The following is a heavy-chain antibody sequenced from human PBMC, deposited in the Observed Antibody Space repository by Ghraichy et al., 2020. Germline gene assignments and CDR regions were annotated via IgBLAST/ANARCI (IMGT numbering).Heavy chain of an antibody. CDR3: ASSHQDYGSGSYGYGMDV. D-gene: IGHD3-10*01. V-gene: IGHV1-18*01. J-gene: IGHJ6*02. CDR1: GYTFTSYG. Sequence: ASVKVSCKASGYTFTSYGISWVRQAPGQGLEWMGWISAYNGNTNYAQKLQGRVTMTTDTSTSTAYMELRSLRSDDTAVYYCASSHQDYGSGSYGYGMDVWGQGTTVTVSS. CDR2: ISAYNGNT.